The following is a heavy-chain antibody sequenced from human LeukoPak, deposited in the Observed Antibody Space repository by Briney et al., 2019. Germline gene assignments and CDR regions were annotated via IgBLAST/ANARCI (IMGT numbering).Heavy chain of an antibody. D-gene: IGHD3-10*01. V-gene: IGHV4-39*07. CDR1: GGSISSSSYY. Sequence: SETLSLTCTVSGGSISSSSYYWGWIRQPPGKGLEWIGSIYYSGRTYYNPSLKSRVTISVDTSKNQFSLKLSFVTAADTAVYYCARGGIGSGAYWYFDLWGRGTLVTVSS. CDR2: IYYSGRT. J-gene: IGHJ2*01. CDR3: ARGGIGSGAYWYFDL.